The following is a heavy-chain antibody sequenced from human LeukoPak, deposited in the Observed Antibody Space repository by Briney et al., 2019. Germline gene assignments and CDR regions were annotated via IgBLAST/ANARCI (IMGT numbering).Heavy chain of an antibody. J-gene: IGHJ6*02. CDR3: ARDSSMYYDILTGYQDYYYYGMDV. D-gene: IGHD3-9*01. CDR2: ISSSGGTI. V-gene: IGHV3-48*04. Sequence: GGSLRLSCAASGITFSRYSLNWVRQAPGKGLEWLAYISSSGGTIYYADSVKGRFTISRDNAKNSLYLQMNSLRAEDTAVYYCARDSSMYYDILTGYQDYYYYGMDVWGQGTTVTVSS. CDR1: GITFSRYS.